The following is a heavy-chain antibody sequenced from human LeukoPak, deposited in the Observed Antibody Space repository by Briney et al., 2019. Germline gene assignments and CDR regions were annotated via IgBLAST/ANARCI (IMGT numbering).Heavy chain of an antibody. D-gene: IGHD6-13*01. CDR3: ASERPSSSWYDY. V-gene: IGHV3-33*01. J-gene: IGHJ4*02. CDR1: GFTFSSYG. CDR2: IWNDGSNK. Sequence: GRSLRLSCAASGFTFSSYGMHWVRQAPGKGLEWVAVIWNDGSNKYYADSVKGRFTISRDNAKNLLYLQMNSLRDEDTAVYYCASERPSSSWYDYWGQGTLVTVSS.